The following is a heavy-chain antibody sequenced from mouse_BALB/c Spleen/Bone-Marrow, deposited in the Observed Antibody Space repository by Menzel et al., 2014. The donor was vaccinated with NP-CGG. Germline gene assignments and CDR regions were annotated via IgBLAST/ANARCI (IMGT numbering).Heavy chain of an antibody. CDR3: ATLTGTFDY. CDR2: IDPANYNT. V-gene: IGHV14-3*02. Sequence: QXQQSGAELVKPGASVKLSCTTSGFNIXDPYIHWVKQRPEQGLEWIGRIDPANYNTQYDPKFQGKATITADAPSNAAYLQLNSLTSEDTXVYYCATLTGTFDYWGQGTPVTVSA. CDR1: GFNIXDPY. J-gene: IGHJ3*01. D-gene: IGHD4-1*01.